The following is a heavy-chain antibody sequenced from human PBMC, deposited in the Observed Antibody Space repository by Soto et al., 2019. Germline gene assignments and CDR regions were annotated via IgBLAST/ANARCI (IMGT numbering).Heavy chain of an antibody. D-gene: IGHD3-22*01. Sequence: GGSLRLSCAASGFTFSSYGMHWVRQAPGKGLEWVAVIWYDGSNKYYADSVKGRFTISRDNSKNTLYLQMNSLRAEDTAVYYCAREGYYDSSGYPGPLDYWGQGTLVTVSS. CDR1: GFTFSSYG. V-gene: IGHV3-33*01. CDR3: AREGYYDSSGYPGPLDY. CDR2: IWYDGSNK. J-gene: IGHJ4*02.